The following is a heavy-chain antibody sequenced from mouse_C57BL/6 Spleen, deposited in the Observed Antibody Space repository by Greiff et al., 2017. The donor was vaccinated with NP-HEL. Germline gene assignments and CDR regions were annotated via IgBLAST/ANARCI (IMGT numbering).Heavy chain of an antibody. CDR2: IYPGSGST. J-gene: IGHJ4*01. D-gene: IGHD3-2*02. CDR1: GYTFTSYW. CDR3: ARQGLRLRAMDY. Sequence: VQLQQPGAELVKPGASVKMSCKASGYTFTSYWITWVKQRPGQGLEWIGDIYPGSGSTNYNEKFKSKATLTVDTSSSTAYMQLSSLTSEDSAVYYCARQGLRLRAMDYWGQGTSVTVSS. V-gene: IGHV1-55*01.